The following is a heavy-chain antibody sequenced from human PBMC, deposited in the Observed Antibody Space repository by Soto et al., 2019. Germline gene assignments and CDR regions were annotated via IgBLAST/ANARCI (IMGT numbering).Heavy chain of an antibody. CDR1: GFSFSRHS. V-gene: IGHV3-21*01. Sequence: PGGSLRLSCAASGFSFSRHSMNWVRQAPGKGLEWVSSISPTSEYIYHADSVKGRFTISRDNAKNSLYLQMDSLRADDTAVYYCARQNYYADSAFYDYWGQGALVTVSS. CDR2: ISPTSEYI. D-gene: IGHD3-22*01. CDR3: ARQNYYADSAFYDY. J-gene: IGHJ4*02.